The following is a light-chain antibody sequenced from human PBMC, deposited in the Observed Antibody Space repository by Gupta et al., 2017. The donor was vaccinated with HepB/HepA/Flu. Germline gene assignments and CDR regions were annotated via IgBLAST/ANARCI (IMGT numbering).Light chain of an antibody. J-gene: IGLJ3*02. Sequence: QSALTQPASVSGSPGQSITISCTGTSSDIGSYNLVSWYQQHPGKAPKVMIYEVSKRPSGVSNRFSGSKSGNTASLTISGLQAEDEADYYCYSYAGSSTSVFGGGTKLTVL. CDR2: EVS. V-gene: IGLV2-23*02. CDR3: YSYAGSSTSV. CDR1: SSDIGSYNL.